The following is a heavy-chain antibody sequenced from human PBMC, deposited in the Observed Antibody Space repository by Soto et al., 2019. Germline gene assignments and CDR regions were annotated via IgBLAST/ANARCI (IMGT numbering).Heavy chain of an antibody. D-gene: IGHD3-22*01. Sequence: PSETLSLTCAVSGGAVSSADYYWTWIRQPPGRGLEWIAYIYYSGSSYYNPSLRGRLSLSVDTSKNQFSLKLSSVSAADTAMYYCARVISGYYFFDYWGQGTLVTVSS. CDR2: IYYSGSS. V-gene: IGHV4-30-4*01. J-gene: IGHJ4*02. CDR1: GGAVSSADYY. CDR3: ARVISGYYFFDY.